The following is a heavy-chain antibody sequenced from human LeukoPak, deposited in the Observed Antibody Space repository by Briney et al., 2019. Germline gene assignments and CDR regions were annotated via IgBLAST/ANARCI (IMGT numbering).Heavy chain of an antibody. CDR2: IYSGGST. CDR3: ARVGGITYYDFWSGYYTPYYFDY. CDR1: GFTVSSNY. D-gene: IGHD3-3*01. J-gene: IGHJ4*02. Sequence: TGGSLRLSCAASGFTVSSNYMSWVRQAPGKGLEWVSVIYSGGSTYYADSVKGRFTISRDNSKNTLYLQMNSLRAEDTAVYYCARVGGITYYDFWSGYYTPYYFDYWGQGTLVTVSS. V-gene: IGHV3-53*05.